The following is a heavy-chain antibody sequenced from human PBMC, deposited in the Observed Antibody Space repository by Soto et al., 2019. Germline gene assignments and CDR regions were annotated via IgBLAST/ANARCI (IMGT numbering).Heavy chain of an antibody. J-gene: IGHJ4*02. CDR1: GFTFSRVS. D-gene: IGHD6-19*01. CDR3: ARGPNTAVAGRFDY. CDR2: ISSGSSDT. Sequence: PGGSLRLSCEASGFTFSRVSMNWVRQVPGKGLEWVASISSGSSDTWYADSVKGRFIISRANAQNSLFLQMNALRDEDTAVYYCARGPNTAVAGRFDYWGQGTLVTVSS. V-gene: IGHV3-21*01.